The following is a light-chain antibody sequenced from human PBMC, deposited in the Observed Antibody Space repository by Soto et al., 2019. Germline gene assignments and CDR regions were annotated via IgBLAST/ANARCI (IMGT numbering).Light chain of an antibody. CDR1: SSDVGAYNL. CDR2: DVS. V-gene: IGLV2-14*03. Sequence: QSALTQPASVSGSPGQSITISCTGTSSDVGAYNLVSWYQQHPGKAPKLLIHDVSNRPSGVSNRFSGSKSGNMAYLTISGLRAEDEADYYCSSYTTSRTLIFGGGTKLTGL. J-gene: IGLJ2*01. CDR3: SSYTTSRTLI.